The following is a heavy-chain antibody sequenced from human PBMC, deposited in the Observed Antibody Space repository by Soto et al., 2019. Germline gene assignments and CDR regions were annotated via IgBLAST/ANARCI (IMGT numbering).Heavy chain of an antibody. CDR1: GGSVTTSKW. Sequence: QVLLQEPGPGLVKPSGTLALTCTVSGGSVTTSKWWSWVRQRPGKGLEWIGEVYHSGTTNYNPSLESRVTISVDKSKHQFSMKLTSVTAADTAVYFCARRRITVAARPDALDVWGQGTLVTVSS. J-gene: IGHJ3*01. CDR3: ARRRITVAARPDALDV. D-gene: IGHD6-6*01. V-gene: IGHV4-4*02. CDR2: VYHSGTT.